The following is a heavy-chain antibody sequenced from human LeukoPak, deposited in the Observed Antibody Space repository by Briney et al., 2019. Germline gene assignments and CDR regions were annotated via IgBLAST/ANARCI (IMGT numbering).Heavy chain of an antibody. D-gene: IGHD2-2*01. Sequence: SETLSLTCTVSGGSISSYYWSWIRQSPGKGLEWIGYVYYSGSRYNPSLKSRVTISGDTSKNQFSLKLSSVTAADTAVYYCASGDYCSNTSCYNGAFDIWGQGTMVTVSS. J-gene: IGHJ3*02. CDR1: GGSISSYY. CDR3: ASGDYCSNTSCYNGAFDI. CDR2: VYYSGS. V-gene: IGHV4-59*08.